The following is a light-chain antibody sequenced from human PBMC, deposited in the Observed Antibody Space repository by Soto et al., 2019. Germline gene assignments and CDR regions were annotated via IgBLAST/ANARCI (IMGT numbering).Light chain of an antibody. CDR2: GTS. V-gene: IGLV1-40*01. CDR3: QTSDSGLFGLI. J-gene: IGLJ1*01. CDR1: NSNIGTGFD. Sequence: QSVLTQPPSVSGAPGQRVTIACTGNNSNIGTGFDVHWYRHFPGAAPKLLLSGTSHRPSGVPDRFSGSKSGTSASVAITGLQADDEADYYCQTSDSGLFGLIFGTGTKVTVL.